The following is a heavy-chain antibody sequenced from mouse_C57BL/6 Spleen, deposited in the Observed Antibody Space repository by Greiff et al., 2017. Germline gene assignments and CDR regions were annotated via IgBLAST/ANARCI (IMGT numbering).Heavy chain of an antibody. D-gene: IGHD1-1*01. CDR2: INPSNGGT. CDR3: ARLRIFSSPAMDY. V-gene: IGHV1-53*01. Sequence: QVHVKQPGTELVKPGASVKLTCKASGYTFTSYWMHWVKQRPGQGLEWIGNINPSNGGTNYNEKFKSKATLTVDKSSSTAYMQLSSLTSEDSAVYYCARLRIFSSPAMDYWGQGTSVTVSS. J-gene: IGHJ4*01. CDR1: GYTFTSYW.